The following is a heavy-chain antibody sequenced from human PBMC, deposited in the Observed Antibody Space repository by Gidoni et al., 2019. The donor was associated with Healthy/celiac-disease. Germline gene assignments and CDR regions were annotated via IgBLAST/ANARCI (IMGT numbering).Heavy chain of an antibody. CDR3: AAGPSYCGGDCYLEN. Sequence: QLQLVQSGPEVNKPGTSVKVSCKASGFTFTSSAMQWVRQASGKRLEWIGWIVVGSGNTNYEQKFQERVTITRDMSTSTAYMELSSLRSEDTAVYYCAAGPSYCGGDCYLENWGQGTMVTVSS. D-gene: IGHD2-21*01. CDR1: GFTFTSSA. CDR2: IVVGSGNT. J-gene: IGHJ3*02. V-gene: IGHV1-58*02.